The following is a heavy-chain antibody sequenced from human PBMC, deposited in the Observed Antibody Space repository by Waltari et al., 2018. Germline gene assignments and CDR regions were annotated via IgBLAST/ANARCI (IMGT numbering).Heavy chain of an antibody. J-gene: IGHJ4*02. V-gene: IGHV1-8*01. CDR2: RNPKSGKK. D-gene: IGHD3-3*01. Sequence: QVQLVQSGAEVTKPGASVTVSCKASGYTFTSYDINWVRPATGQGLEWMGGRNPKSGKKGYAQKFQGRVTMTRNTSISTAYMELSSLRSEDTAVYYCARGRLLSDWVFGVPMGYWGQGTLVTVSS. CDR1: GYTFTSYD. CDR3: ARGRLLSDWVFGVPMGY.